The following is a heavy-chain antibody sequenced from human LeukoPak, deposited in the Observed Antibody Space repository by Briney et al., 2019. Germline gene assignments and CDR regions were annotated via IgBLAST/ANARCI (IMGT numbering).Heavy chain of an antibody. J-gene: IGHJ6*03. V-gene: IGHV3-7*01. CDR3: ARDNPRSYYYYMDV. CDR2: IKQDGSEK. D-gene: IGHD1-14*01. Sequence: GGSLRLSCAASGFTVRSNYMTWVRQAPGKGLEWVANIKQDGSEKYYVDSVKGRFTISRDNAKNSLYLQMNSLRAEDTAVYYCARDNPRSYYYYMDVWGKGTTVTVSS. CDR1: GFTVRSNY.